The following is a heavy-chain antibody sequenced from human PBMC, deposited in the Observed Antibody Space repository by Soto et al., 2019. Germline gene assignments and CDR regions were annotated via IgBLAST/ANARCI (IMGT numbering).Heavy chain of an antibody. J-gene: IGHJ4*02. CDR2: IYYSGST. D-gene: IGHD4-17*01. CDR3: ARGNDYGDYYFDY. Sequence: SETLSLTCTVSCGSISFYYWSWIRQPPGKGLEWIGYIYYSGSTNYNPSLKSRVTISVDTSKNQFSLKLSSVTAADTAVYYCARGNDYGDYYFDYWGQGTLVTV. CDR1: CGSISFYY. V-gene: IGHV4-59*01.